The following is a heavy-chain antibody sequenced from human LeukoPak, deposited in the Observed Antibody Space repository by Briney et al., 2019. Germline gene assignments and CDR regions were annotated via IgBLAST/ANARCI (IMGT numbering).Heavy chain of an antibody. CDR1: GFTFSSYG. Sequence: GGSLRLSCATSGFTFSSYGMNWVRQAPGKGLEWVAFIRYDGRDTYYAASVKGRFTISRDNSQNTLDLQMNSLRLEGTAMYYCAKDRYSTSSTFTVNPFDYWGQGILVTVSS. V-gene: IGHV3-30*02. D-gene: IGHD2-2*01. J-gene: IGHJ4*02. CDR2: IRYDGRDT. CDR3: AKDRYSTSSTFTVNPFDY.